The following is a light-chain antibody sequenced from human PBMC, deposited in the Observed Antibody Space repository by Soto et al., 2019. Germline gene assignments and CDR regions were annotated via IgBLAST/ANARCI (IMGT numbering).Light chain of an antibody. V-gene: IGLV2-14*01. CDR3: YSYSTSGIHYV. CDR1: TSDVGGYNY. J-gene: IGLJ1*01. CDR2: EVS. Sequence: QPVLTQPASVSGSPGQSITISCTGTTSDVGGYNYVSWYRQHPGQAPTLMIYEVSNRPSGVSNRFSGAKSGNTASLTISGLQADDEADYYCYSYSTSGIHYVFGAGTKLTVL.